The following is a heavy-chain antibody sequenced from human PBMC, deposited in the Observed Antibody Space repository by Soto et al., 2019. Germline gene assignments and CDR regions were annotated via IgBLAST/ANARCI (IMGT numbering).Heavy chain of an antibody. Sequence: SETLSLTCTVSGGSISSGGYYWSWIRQHPGKGLEWIGYIYYSGSTYYNPSLKSRVTISVDTSKNQFSLKLSSVTAADTAVYYCARALHDYGDPFDYWGQGTLVTVSS. J-gene: IGHJ4*02. CDR1: GGSISSGGYY. CDR3: ARALHDYGDPFDY. CDR2: IYYSGST. V-gene: IGHV4-31*03. D-gene: IGHD4-17*01.